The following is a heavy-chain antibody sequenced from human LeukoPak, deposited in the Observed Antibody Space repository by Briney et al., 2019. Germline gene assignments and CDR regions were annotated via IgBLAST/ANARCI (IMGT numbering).Heavy chain of an antibody. CDR1: GFTVSSNY. J-gene: IGHJ4*02. CDR2: IWYDGSNK. Sequence: GGSLRLSCAASGFTVSSNYMSWVRQAPGKGLEWVAVIWYDGSNKYYADSVKGRFTISRDNSKNTLYLQMNSLRAEDTAVYYCAKGIYDSSGYWTTFDYWGQGTLVTVSS. CDR3: AKGIYDSSGYWTTFDY. V-gene: IGHV3-33*08. D-gene: IGHD3-22*01.